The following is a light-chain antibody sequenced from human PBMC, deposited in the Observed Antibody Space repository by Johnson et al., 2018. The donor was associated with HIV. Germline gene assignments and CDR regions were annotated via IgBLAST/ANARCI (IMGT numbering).Light chain of an antibody. CDR1: SYDVRNNY. V-gene: IGLV1-51*01. CDR3: GTLDNSLNTGGV. J-gene: IGLJ1*01. CDR2: DNN. Sequence: QSVLTQPPSVSAAPGQKVTISCSGNSYDVRNNYVSCHQQFPGTAPKFLFYDNNKRPSGIPDRFSGSKSGTSATLGITGLQPGYEADYYCGTLDNSLNTGGVFGPGTKVTVL.